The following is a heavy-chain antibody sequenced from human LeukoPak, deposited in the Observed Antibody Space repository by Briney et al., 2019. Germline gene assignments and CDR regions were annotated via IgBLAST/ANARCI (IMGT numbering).Heavy chain of an antibody. CDR1: GFTFSNAW. V-gene: IGHV3-15*01. D-gene: IGHD6-13*01. J-gene: IGHJ4*02. CDR2: IKSKTDGGTT. Sequence: GGSLRLSCAASGFTFSNAWMSWVRQAPGKGLEWVGRIKSKTDGGTTDYAAPVKGRFTVSRDDSKNTLYLQMNSLKTEDTAVYYCTTDIGLYSSSWYGWGQGTLVTVSS. CDR3: TTDIGLYSSSWYG.